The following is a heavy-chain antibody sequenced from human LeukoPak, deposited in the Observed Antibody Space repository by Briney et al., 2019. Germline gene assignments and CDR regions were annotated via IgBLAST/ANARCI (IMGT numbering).Heavy chain of an antibody. V-gene: IGHV4-34*01. J-gene: IGHJ4*02. CDR1: GGSFSGYY. D-gene: IGHD2-8*01. CDR2: INHSGST. CDR3: SRGEVLMVYAIFIY. Sequence: KPSETLSLTCAVYGGSFSGYYWSWIRQPPGKGLEWIGEINHSGSTNYNPSLKSRVTISVDTSKNQFSLKLSSVTAADTAVYYCSRGEVLMVYAIFIYWGQGTLVTVSS.